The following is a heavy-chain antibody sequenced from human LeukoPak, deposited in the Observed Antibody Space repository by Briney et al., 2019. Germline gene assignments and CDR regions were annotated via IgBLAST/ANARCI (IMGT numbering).Heavy chain of an antibody. D-gene: IGHD1-26*01. CDR1: GFTFRTYW. CDR3: GRDLGGRSGY. V-gene: IGHV3-74*01. J-gene: IGHJ4*02. Sequence: GGSLRLSCAVSGFTFRTYWMHWVRQVPGEGLVWVSRINEDGSITNYADSVKGRFSISKDNAKNTLYLQMNSLRAEDTAVYYCGRDLGGRSGYWGQGTLVTVSS. CDR2: INEDGSIT.